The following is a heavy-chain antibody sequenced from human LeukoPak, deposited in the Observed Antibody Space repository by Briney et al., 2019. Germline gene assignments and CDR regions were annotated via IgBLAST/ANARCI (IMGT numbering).Heavy chain of an antibody. V-gene: IGHV1-24*01. Sequence: ASVKVSCKVSGYTLTELSMHWVRQAPGKGLEWMGGFDPEDGETIYAQKFQGRVTMTEDTSTDTAYMELSSLRSEDTAVYYCATGQTGTGEFYFDYWDQGTLVTVSS. D-gene: IGHD3-9*01. CDR1: GYTLTELS. J-gene: IGHJ4*02. CDR3: ATGQTGTGEFYFDY. CDR2: FDPEDGET.